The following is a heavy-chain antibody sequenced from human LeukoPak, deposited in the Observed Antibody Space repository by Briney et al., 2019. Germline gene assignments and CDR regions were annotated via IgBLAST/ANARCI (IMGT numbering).Heavy chain of an antibody. D-gene: IGHD6-13*01. Sequence: ASVKVSCKASGYTFTSYGISWVRQAPGQGLEWMGWISAYNGNTNYAQKLQGRVTMTTDTSTSTAYMELRSLRSDDTAVYYCARDWGSSWPRDDALDIWGQGTMVTVSS. V-gene: IGHV1-18*04. CDR2: ISAYNGNT. CDR1: GYTFTSYG. CDR3: ARDWGSSWPRDDALDI. J-gene: IGHJ3*02.